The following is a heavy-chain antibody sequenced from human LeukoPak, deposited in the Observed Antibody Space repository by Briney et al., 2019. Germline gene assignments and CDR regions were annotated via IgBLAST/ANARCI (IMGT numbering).Heavy chain of an antibody. D-gene: IGHD3-22*01. CDR2: IYYSGST. CDR3: ARNYDSSGGNWFDP. CDR1: GGSISSYY. Sequence: PSETLSLTCTVSGGSISSYYWSWIRQPPGKGLEWIGYIYYSGSTNYNPSLKSRVTISVDTSKNQFSLKLSSVTAADTAVYYCARNYDSSGGNWFDPWGQGTLVTVSS. V-gene: IGHV4-59*12. J-gene: IGHJ5*02.